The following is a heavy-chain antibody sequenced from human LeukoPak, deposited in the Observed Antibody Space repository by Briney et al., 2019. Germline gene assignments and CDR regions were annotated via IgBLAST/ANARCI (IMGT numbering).Heavy chain of an antibody. CDR2: INPNSGGT. CDR3: ARVEEGYYDSSGYLDY. V-gene: IGHV1-2*02. D-gene: IGHD3-22*01. CDR1: GYTFTCYY. Sequence: ASVKVSCKASGYTFTCYYMHWVRQAPGQGLEWMGWINPNSGGTNYAQKFQGRVTMTRDTSISTAYMELSRLRSDDTAVYYCARVEEGYYDSSGYLDYWGQGTLVTVSS. J-gene: IGHJ4*02.